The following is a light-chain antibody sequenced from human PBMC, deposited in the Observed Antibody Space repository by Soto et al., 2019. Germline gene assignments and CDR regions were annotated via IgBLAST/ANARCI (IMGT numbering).Light chain of an antibody. CDR2: GAS. CDR1: QSVKIN. J-gene: IGKJ1*01. Sequence: EIVCTQSPATLFLSPGERANLSCRASQSVKINLAWYQQRPGQAPRLLIYGASTRETGIPARFSGSGSGTEFTRTISSLQSEDFAVYYCQQYNNSTGTFGQGTKVDIK. CDR3: QQYNNSTGT. V-gene: IGKV3-15*01.